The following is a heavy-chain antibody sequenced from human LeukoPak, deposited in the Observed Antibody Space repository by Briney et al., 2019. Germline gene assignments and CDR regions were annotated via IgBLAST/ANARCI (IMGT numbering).Heavy chain of an antibody. J-gene: IGHJ4*02. CDR1: GYTLTELS. CDR2: SDPEDGET. Sequence: ASVKVSCKVSGYTLTELSMHWVRQAPGKGLEWMGGSDPEDGETIYAQKFQGRVTMTEDTSTDTAYMELSSLRSEDTVVYYCATAKEFCSGGCCRNYYFDYWGQGTLVTVSS. D-gene: IGHD2-15*01. CDR3: ATAKEFCSGGCCRNYYFDY. V-gene: IGHV1-24*01.